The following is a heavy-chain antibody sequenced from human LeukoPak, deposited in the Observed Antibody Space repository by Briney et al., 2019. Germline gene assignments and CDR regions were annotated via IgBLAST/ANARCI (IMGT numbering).Heavy chain of an antibody. CDR1: GFTFSSYS. V-gene: IGHV3-21*01. D-gene: IGHD3-10*01. Sequence: GGSLRLSCAASGFTFSSYSMNWVRQAPGKGLEWVSSISSSSSSYIYYADSVKGRFTISRDNAKNSLYLLMNSLRAEDTAVYYCARSVSWFGELSTTQYYYFDYWGQGTLVTVSS. CDR3: ARSVSWFGELSTTQYYYFDY. CDR2: ISSSSSSYI. J-gene: IGHJ4*02.